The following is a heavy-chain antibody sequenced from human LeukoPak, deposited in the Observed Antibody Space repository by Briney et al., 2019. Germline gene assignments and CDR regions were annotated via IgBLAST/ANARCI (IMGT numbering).Heavy chain of an antibody. D-gene: IGHD3-3*01. V-gene: IGHV4-59*01. J-gene: IGHJ6*03. CDR3: AREGGYDFWSGYYYYYYYYMDV. CDR2: IYYSGST. Sequence: SETLSLTCTVSGGSISSYYWGWIRQPPGKGLEWIGYIYYSGSTNYNPSLKSRVTISVDTSKNQFSLKLSSVTAADTAVYYCAREGGYDFWSGYYYYYYYYMDVWGKGTTVTVSS. CDR1: GGSISSYY.